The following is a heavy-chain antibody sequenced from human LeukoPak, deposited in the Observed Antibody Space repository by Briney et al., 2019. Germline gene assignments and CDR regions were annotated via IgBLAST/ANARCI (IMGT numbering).Heavy chain of an antibody. V-gene: IGHV5-51*01. CDR2: VYPGDSDT. D-gene: IGHD1-26*01. Sequence: GESLKISCKASGYSFTSYWIGWVRQMPGKGLEWMGIVYPGDSDTRHSPSFQGQVTISADKSITTAYLQWSSLKASDTAIYYCARRGGGTYLSSFDYWGQGTLVRVSS. J-gene: IGHJ4*02. CDR3: ARRGGGTYLSSFDY. CDR1: GYSFTSYW.